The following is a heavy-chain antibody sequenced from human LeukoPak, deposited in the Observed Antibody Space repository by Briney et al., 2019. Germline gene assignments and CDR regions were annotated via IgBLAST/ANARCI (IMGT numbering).Heavy chain of an antibody. CDR1: GFTFGTYY. CDR2: LYSGETT. CDR3: ARVGDHFHWYLDL. Sequence: GGSLRLSCAASGFTFGTYYMNWVRQAPGKGLEWVSILYSGETTYYSDSVKGRFIVSRDNSKNMLYLQMNALRAEDTAVYYCARVGDHFHWYLDLWGRGTVVTVSS. D-gene: IGHD3-3*02. V-gene: IGHV3-53*01. J-gene: IGHJ2*01.